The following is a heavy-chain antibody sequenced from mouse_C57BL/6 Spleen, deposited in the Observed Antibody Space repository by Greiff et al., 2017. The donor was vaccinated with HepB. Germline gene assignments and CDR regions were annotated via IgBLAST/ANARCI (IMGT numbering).Heavy chain of an antibody. Sequence: EVKLMESGGGLVKPGGSLKLSCAASGFTFSSYTMSWVRQTPEKRLEWVATISGGGGNTYYPDSVKGRSTISRDNAKNTLYLQMSSLRSEDTALYYCARRNYGAMDYWGQGTSVTVSS. D-gene: IGHD1-1*01. CDR3: ARRNYGAMDY. CDR1: GFTFSSYT. CDR2: ISGGGGNT. V-gene: IGHV5-9*01. J-gene: IGHJ4*01.